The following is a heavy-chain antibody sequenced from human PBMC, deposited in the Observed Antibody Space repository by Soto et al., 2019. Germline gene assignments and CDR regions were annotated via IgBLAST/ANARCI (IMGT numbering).Heavy chain of an antibody. CDR2: INHSGST. J-gene: IGHJ4*02. CDR3: ARVGSGDLGPN. CDR1: GGSFSGYY. V-gene: IGHV4-34*01. D-gene: IGHD3-10*01. Sequence: QVQLQQWGAGLLKPSETLSLTCAVYGGSFSGYYWSWIRQPPGKGLEWIGEINHSGSTNYNPSLKSRVTISVDTSKNQFYLKLSSVTAADTAVYSCARVGSGDLGPNWGQGTLVTVSS.